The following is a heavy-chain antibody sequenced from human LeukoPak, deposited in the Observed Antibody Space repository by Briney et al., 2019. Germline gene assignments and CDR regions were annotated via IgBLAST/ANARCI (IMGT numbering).Heavy chain of an antibody. D-gene: IGHD6-13*01. CDR2: IYSGGST. CDR3: ARGDPYSSSWYGNNFDY. J-gene: IGHJ4*02. V-gene: IGHV3-53*01. CDR1: GFTVSSNY. Sequence: GGSLRLSCAASGFTVSSNYMSWVRQAPGKGLEWVSVIYSGGSTYYADSVKGRFTISRDNAKNSLYLQMNSLRVEDTAVYYCARGDPYSSSWYGNNFDYWGQGTLVTVSS.